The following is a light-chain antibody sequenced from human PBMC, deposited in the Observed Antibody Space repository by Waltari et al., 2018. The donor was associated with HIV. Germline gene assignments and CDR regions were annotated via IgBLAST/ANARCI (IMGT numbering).Light chain of an antibody. Sequence: QSVLTQPPSVSGAPGQRVTISCTGSSSNTGAGYDVHWYQQLPGTAPKLLIYGNNNRPSGVPDRFSGSKSGTSVSLAITGVQAEDEADYFCQSYDSRLRAVVFGGGTKLTVL. CDR2: GNN. J-gene: IGLJ2*01. CDR1: SSNTGAGYD. V-gene: IGLV1-40*01. CDR3: QSYDSRLRAVV.